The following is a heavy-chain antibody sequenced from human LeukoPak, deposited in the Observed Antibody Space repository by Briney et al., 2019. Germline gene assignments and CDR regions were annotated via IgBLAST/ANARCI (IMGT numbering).Heavy chain of an antibody. CDR1: GFTFSSYS. J-gene: IGHJ5*02. CDR3: ARAHGDASGSYSWFDP. CDR2: ISSSTSYI. Sequence: PGGSLRVSCAASGFTFSSYSMNWVRQAPGKGLEWVSSISSSTSYIDYADSVKGRFTVSRDNAQNTLFLQMNSLRAEDTAVYYCARAHGDASGSYSWFDPGGQGTLVTVSS. D-gene: IGHD1-26*01. V-gene: IGHV3-21*01.